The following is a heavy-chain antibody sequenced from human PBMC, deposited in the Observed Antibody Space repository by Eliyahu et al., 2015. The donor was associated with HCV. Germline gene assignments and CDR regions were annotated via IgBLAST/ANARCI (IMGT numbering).Heavy chain of an antibody. D-gene: IGHD2-2*02. Sequence: EVQLLESGGGLVQPGGSLRLSCAASGFTFSSYAMSWVRQAPGKGLEWVSAISGSGGSTYYADSVKGRFTISRDNSKNTLYLQMNSLRAEDTAVYYCAKDRGGRYCSSTSCYIVHYWGQGTLVTVSS. CDR2: ISGSGGST. V-gene: IGHV3-23*01. J-gene: IGHJ4*02. CDR1: GFTFSSYA. CDR3: AKDRGGRYCSSTSCYIVHY.